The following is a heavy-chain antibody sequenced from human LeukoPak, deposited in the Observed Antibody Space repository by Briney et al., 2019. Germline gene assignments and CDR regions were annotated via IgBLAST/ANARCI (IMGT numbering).Heavy chain of an antibody. CDR1: GGSFSGYY. CDR3: AGDSGYCSGGSCYSGRVGGWFDP. Sequence: SETLSLTCAVYGGSFSGYYWSWIRQPPGKGLEWIGEINHSGSTNYNPSLKSRVTISVGTSKSQFSLKLRSVTAADTALYYCAGDSGYCSGGSCYSGRVGGWFDPWGQGTLVTVSS. V-gene: IGHV4-34*01. D-gene: IGHD2-15*01. J-gene: IGHJ5*02. CDR2: INHSGST.